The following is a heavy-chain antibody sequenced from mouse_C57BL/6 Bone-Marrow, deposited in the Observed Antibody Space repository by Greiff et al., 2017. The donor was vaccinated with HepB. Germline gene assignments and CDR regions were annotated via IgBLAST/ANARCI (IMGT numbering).Heavy chain of an antibody. J-gene: IGHJ3*01. V-gene: IGHV1-82*01. CDR3: AEDYYGSSPWFAY. CDR1: GYAFSSSW. CDR2: IYPGDGDT. D-gene: IGHD1-1*01. Sequence: VQLQQSGPELVKPGASVKISCKASGYAFSSSWMNWVKQRPGKGLEWIGRIYPGDGDTNYTGKFKGKATLTADKSSSTAYMQLSSLTSEDSAVYFCAEDYYGSSPWFAYWGQGTLVTVSA.